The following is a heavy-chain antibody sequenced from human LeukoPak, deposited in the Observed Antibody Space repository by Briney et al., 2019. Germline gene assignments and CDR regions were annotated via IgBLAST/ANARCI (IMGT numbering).Heavy chain of an antibody. CDR2: INQDESVK. Sequence: PTGGSLRLSCSASGFTFSTSWMSWARQAPGKGLEGVANINQDESVKYYVDSVKGRFTISRDNAKNSLYLQMNSLRAEDTAVYYCASLFGSGPNWFDPWGQGTLVTVSS. CDR1: GFTFSTSW. D-gene: IGHD3-10*01. J-gene: IGHJ5*02. CDR3: ASLFGSGPNWFDP. V-gene: IGHV3-7*01.